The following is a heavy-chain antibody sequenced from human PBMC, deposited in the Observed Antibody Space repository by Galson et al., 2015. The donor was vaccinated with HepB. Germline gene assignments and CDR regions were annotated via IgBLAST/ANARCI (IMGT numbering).Heavy chain of an antibody. J-gene: IGHJ4*02. V-gene: IGHV3-73*01. CDR3: TRLGDPSGYSSS. CDR1: GLTFSGSA. Sequence: SLRLSCAASGLTFSGSAIHWVRQASGKGLEWVGRIRSKASNYATAYTMSLKGRFTISRDDSKNTAYLHMKSLKTEDTAVYYCTRLGDPSGYSSSWGQGTLVTVSS. CDR2: IRSKASNYAT. D-gene: IGHD6-13*01.